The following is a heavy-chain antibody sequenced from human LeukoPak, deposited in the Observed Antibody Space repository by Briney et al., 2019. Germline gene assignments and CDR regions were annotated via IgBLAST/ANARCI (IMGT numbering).Heavy chain of an antibody. J-gene: IGHJ4*02. D-gene: IGHD3-3*01. V-gene: IGHV3-23*01. CDR1: GSTFSSYA. CDR2: ISGSGGST. CDR3: AKDPAWDFWSGYYTDY. Sequence: GGSLRLSCAASGSTFSSYAMSWVRQAPGKGPEWVSAISGSGGSTYYADSVKGRFTISRDNSKNTLYLQMNSLRAEDTAVYYCAKDPAWDFWSGYYTDYWGQGTLVTVSS.